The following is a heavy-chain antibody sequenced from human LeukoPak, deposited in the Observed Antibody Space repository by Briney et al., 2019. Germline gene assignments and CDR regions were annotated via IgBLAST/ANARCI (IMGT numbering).Heavy chain of an antibody. CDR3: ARGRPEDF. CDR2: IWSDGSNK. CDR1: GFTFSGYG. V-gene: IGHV3-33*01. J-gene: IGHJ4*02. Sequence: GRSLRLSCATSGFTFSGYGMHWVRQAPGKGLEWVTVIWSDGSNKYYADSVKGRFTISRDNAKNSLYLQMNSLRAEDTAVYYCARGRPEDFWGQGTLVTVSS. D-gene: IGHD6-6*01.